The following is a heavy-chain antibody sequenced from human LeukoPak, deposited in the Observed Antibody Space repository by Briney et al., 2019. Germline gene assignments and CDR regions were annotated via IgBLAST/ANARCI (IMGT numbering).Heavy chain of an antibody. CDR1: GFTFSSYW. V-gene: IGHV3-7*01. J-gene: IGHJ4*02. D-gene: IGHD3-22*01. Sequence: GGSLRLSCAASGFTFSSYWMSWVRQAPGKGLEGVANIKQAGSEKYYVDSVKGRFTITRDNAKNSLYLQMNSLRAEDTAVYYCAREWVYYSSGYYPFDYWGQGTLVTVSS. CDR3: AREWVYYSSGYYPFDY. CDR2: IKQAGSEK.